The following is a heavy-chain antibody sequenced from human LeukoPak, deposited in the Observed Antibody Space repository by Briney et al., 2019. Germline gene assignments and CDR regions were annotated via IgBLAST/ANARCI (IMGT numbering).Heavy chain of an antibody. CDR2: ISYDGSNK. CDR1: GFTFSSYS. Sequence: PGGSLRLSCAASGFTFSSYSMNWVRQAPGKGLEWVAVISYDGSNKYYADSVKGRFTISRDNSKNTLYLQMNSLRAEDTAVYYCAKDILTGYSYLSHYYYYGMDVWGQGTTVTVSS. D-gene: IGHD3-9*01. J-gene: IGHJ6*02. CDR3: AKDILTGYSYLSHYYYYGMDV. V-gene: IGHV3-30*18.